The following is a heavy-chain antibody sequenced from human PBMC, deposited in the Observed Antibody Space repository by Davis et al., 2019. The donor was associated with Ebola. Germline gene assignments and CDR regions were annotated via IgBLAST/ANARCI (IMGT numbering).Heavy chain of an antibody. CDR2: ISGNGGTT. CDR3: AKDRTPYYYDSSGYYRALFDY. V-gene: IGHV3-23*01. J-gene: IGHJ2*01. Sequence: PGGSLRLSCAASGFTYSNYAMHWVRQAPGEGLEWVSAISGNGGTTYYADSVKGRFTISRDNSKNTLYLQMNRLGADDTAIYYCAKDRTPYYYDSSGYYRALFDYWGRGTLVTASS. CDR1: GFTYSNYA. D-gene: IGHD3-22*01.